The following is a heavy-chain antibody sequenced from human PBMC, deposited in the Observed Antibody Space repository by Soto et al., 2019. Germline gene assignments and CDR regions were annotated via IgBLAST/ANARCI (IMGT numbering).Heavy chain of an antibody. V-gene: IGHV4-31*03. CDR3: ARGLDGSHFDY. CDR2: IFYSGSP. D-gene: IGHD5-12*01. Sequence: SETLSLTCTVSGGSISSGGYYWSWIRQHPGKGLEWIGYIFYSGSPYFNPSLESRVTISVDTSKNQFSLKLSSVTAADTAVYYCARGLDGSHFDYWGQGTLVTVSS. CDR1: GGSISSGGYY. J-gene: IGHJ4*02.